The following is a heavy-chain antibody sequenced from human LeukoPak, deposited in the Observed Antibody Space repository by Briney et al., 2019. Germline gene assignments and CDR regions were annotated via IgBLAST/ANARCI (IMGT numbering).Heavy chain of an antibody. CDR2: IYSGGTT. J-gene: IGHJ4*02. V-gene: IGHV3-53*04. CDR3: ARADTVMAYYFDL. Sequence: GGSLRLSCATSGFTVSTNCMTWVRQAPGKGLEWVSTIYSGGTTYYADSVMGRFTISRHNSRNTLYLQMNSLRAEDTAVYYCARADTVMAYYFDLWGQGTLVTVSS. CDR1: GFTVSTNC. D-gene: IGHD5-18*01.